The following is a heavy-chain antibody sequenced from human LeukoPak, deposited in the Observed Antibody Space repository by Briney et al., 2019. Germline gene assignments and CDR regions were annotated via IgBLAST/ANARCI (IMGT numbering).Heavy chain of an antibody. V-gene: IGHV3-43*02. CDR3: ATDCSSTSCSSG. Sequence: GGSLRLTCAVSGFTFTDYAMNWVRQSPGKGLEWVSFIGGDGRTYYADSVKGRFTISRDNSRNSLYLQMNSLRLGDTALYYCATDCSSTSCSSGCGQGTLVTVSS. CDR2: IGGDGRT. CDR1: GFTFTDYA. J-gene: IGHJ4*02. D-gene: IGHD2-2*01.